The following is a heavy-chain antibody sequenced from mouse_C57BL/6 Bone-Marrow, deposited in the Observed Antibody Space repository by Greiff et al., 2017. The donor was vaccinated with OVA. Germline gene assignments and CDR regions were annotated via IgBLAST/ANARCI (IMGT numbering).Heavy chain of an antibody. Sequence: EVQLQQSGPVLVKPGASVKMSCKASGYTFTDYYMNWVKQSHGKSLEWIGVINPYNGGTSYNQKFKGKATLTVDKSSSTAYMELNSLTSEDSAVYYCARAYDGYYWYFDVWGTGTTVTVSS. CDR3: ARAYDGYYWYFDV. D-gene: IGHD2-3*01. CDR1: GYTFTDYY. V-gene: IGHV1-19*01. CDR2: INPYNGGT. J-gene: IGHJ1*03.